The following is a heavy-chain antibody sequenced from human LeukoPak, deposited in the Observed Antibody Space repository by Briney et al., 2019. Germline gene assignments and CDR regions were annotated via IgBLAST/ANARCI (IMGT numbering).Heavy chain of an antibody. D-gene: IGHD6-13*01. Sequence: PSETLSLTCTVSGGSISSSSYYWSWIRQPPGKGLEWIGYIYYSGSTNYNPSLKSRVTISVDTSKNQFSLKLSSVTAADTAVYYCARGRMLGQQLVLGYFDYWGQGTLVTVSS. CDR1: GGSISSSSYY. CDR2: IYYSGST. CDR3: ARGRMLGQQLVLGYFDY. V-gene: IGHV4-61*05. J-gene: IGHJ4*02.